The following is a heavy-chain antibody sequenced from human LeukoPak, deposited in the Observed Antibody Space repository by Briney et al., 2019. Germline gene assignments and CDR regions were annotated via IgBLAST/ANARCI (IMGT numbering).Heavy chain of an antibody. CDR3: ARGKVQGVIFDY. Sequence: SETLSLTCTVSGGSISSYYWSWIRQPPRKGLEWIGYIYYSGSTNYNPSLKSRVTISVDTSTNQFSLKLSSVTAADTAVYDCARGKVQGVIFDYWDQGTLVTVSS. V-gene: IGHV4-59*01. CDR1: GGSISSYY. CDR2: IYYSGST. D-gene: IGHD3-10*01. J-gene: IGHJ4*02.